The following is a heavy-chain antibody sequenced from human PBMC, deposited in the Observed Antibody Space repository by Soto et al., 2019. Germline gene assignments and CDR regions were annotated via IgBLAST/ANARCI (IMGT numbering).Heavy chain of an antibody. D-gene: IGHD2-21*01. V-gene: IGHV3-53*04. CDR1: GFTVSNNY. CDR2: IHTDAST. J-gene: IGHJ4*02. CDR3: ATHGYLYY. Sequence: EVQLVESGGGLVQPGGSLRLSCAVSGFTVSNNYMTWLRQAPGKGLEWVSVIHTDASTYYADSVKGRFTISRHNSENTLYLQMNSRRPEDTAVYYCATHGYLYYLGQGTLVTGSS.